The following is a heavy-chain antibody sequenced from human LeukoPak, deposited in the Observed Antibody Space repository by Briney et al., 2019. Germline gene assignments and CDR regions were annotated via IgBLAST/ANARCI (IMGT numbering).Heavy chain of an antibody. CDR2: IKQDGSEK. D-gene: IGHD2-2*01. V-gene: IGHV3-7*01. CDR1: GFTFSSYW. J-gene: IGHJ4*02. CDR3: ARDCSSTSCYEAYFDY. Sequence: GGSLRLSCAASGFTFSSYWMSWVRQAPGKGLEWVANIKQDGSEKYYVDSVKGRFTISRDNAKNSLYLQMNSLRAEDTAVYYCARDCSSTSCYEAYFDYWGQGTLVTVSS.